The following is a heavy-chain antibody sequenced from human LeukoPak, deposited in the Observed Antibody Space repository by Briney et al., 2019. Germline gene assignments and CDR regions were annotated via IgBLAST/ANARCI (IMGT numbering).Heavy chain of an antibody. CDR2: INHSGST. CDR3: ARGGAYSSGWRGDWFDP. Sequence: PSETLSLTCAVYGGSFSGYYWSWIRQPPGKGLEWIGEINHSGSTNYNPSLKSRVTISVDTSKNQFSLKLGSVTAADTAVYYCARGGAYSSGWRGDWFDPWGQGTLVTVSS. J-gene: IGHJ5*02. D-gene: IGHD6-19*01. CDR1: GGSFSGYY. V-gene: IGHV4-34*01.